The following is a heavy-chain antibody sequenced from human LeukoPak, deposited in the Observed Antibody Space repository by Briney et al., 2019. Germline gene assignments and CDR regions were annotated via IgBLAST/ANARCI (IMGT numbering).Heavy chain of an antibody. J-gene: IGHJ4*02. CDR3: ARDRGAEHYHAGSGYYYFDY. CDR1: GGSISSYY. D-gene: IGHD3-22*01. CDR2: IYNSGSM. Sequence: PSETLSLTCTVSGGSISSYYWSWIRQPAGKGLEWIGRIYNSGSMNYNPSLKSRVTMSIDTSKNQFSLNLTSVTAADTAVYYCARDRGAEHYHAGSGYYYFDYWGQGTLVTVSS. V-gene: IGHV4-4*07.